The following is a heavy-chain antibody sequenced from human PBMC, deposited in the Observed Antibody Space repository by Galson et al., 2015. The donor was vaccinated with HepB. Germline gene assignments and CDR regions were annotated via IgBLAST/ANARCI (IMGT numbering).Heavy chain of an antibody. D-gene: IGHD2-2*02. J-gene: IGHJ6*02. CDR3: ARQSCSSTSCYNYYYYGMDV. CDR2: IDPSDSYT. CDR1: GYSFTSYW. Sequence: QSGAEVKKPGESLRISCKGSGYSFTSYWISWVRQMPGKGLEWMGRIDPSDSYTNYSPSFQGHVTISADKSISTAYLQWSSLKASDTAMYYCARQSCSSTSCYNYYYYGMDVWGQGTTVTVSS. V-gene: IGHV5-10-1*01.